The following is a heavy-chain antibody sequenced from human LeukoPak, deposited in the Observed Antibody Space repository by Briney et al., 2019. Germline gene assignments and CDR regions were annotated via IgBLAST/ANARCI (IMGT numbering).Heavy chain of an antibody. J-gene: IGHJ4*02. Sequence: GRSLRLSCAASGFTFSSYAINWVRRAPGRGLEWVSGISGNAGSTYYTDSVKGRFTISRDNSNNTVHLQMDSLRSEDTAVYYCAKARGWLQFFSAFDYWGQGTLLTASS. CDR2: ISGNAGST. D-gene: IGHD5-24*01. CDR1: GFTFSSYA. CDR3: AKARGWLQFFSAFDY. V-gene: IGHV3-23*01.